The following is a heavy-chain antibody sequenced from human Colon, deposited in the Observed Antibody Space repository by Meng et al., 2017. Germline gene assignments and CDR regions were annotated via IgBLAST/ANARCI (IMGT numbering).Heavy chain of an antibody. J-gene: IGHJ4*02. D-gene: IGHD6-19*01. CDR1: GGSMSGYY. V-gene: IGHV4-4*07. CDR2: IYSSGRT. Sequence: QVQLQESGPGLGKPSETLSLTCTVSGGSMSGYYWNWIRQPAGKGLEWIGHIYSSGRTNYNPSLKSRVTISVDSSKNQFSLNLTSVTAADTAVYYCASFPPPGKQWLVTDYWGQGTLVTVSS. CDR3: ASFPPPGKQWLVTDY.